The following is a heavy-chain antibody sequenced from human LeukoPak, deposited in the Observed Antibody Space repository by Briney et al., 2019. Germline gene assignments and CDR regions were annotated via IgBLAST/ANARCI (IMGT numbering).Heavy chain of an antibody. Sequence: GGSLRLSCAASGFTFSTYDIHWVRQAPGKGLEWVAIMSFDGSNKYYADSVKGRFTISRDNSKNTVYLQVNSLRAEDTAVYYCAKRRLRAVAGPGGDYWGQGTLVTVSS. D-gene: IGHD6-19*01. V-gene: IGHV3-30*04. J-gene: IGHJ4*02. CDR3: AKRRLRAVAGPGGDY. CDR2: MSFDGSNK. CDR1: GFTFSTYD.